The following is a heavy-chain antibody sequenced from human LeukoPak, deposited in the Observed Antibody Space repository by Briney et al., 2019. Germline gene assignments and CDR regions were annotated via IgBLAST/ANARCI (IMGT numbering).Heavy chain of an antibody. J-gene: IGHJ3*02. V-gene: IGHV1-2*02. CDR2: INPNSGGT. CDR3: ARSFADPYCSGGSCYSDAFDI. Sequence: GASVKVSCKASGYTFTGYYMHWVRQAPGQGLEWMGWINPNSGGTNYAQKFQGRVTMTRDTSISTAYMELSRLRSDDTAVYYCARSFADPYCSGGSCYSDAFDIWGQGTMVTVSS. CDR1: GYTFTGYY. D-gene: IGHD2-15*01.